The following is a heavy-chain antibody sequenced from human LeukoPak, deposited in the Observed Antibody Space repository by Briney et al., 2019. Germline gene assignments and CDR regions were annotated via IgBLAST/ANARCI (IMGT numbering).Heavy chain of an antibody. CDR1: GSTFVDYG. J-gene: IGHJ6*02. V-gene: IGHV3-30*18. Sequence: PGGSLRLSCATSGSTFVDYGLSWVRQAPGKGLEWVAVISYDGSNKYYADSVKGRFTISRDNSKNTLYLQMNSLRAEDTAVYYCAKCRGGNYYYGMDVWGQGTTVTVSS. CDR3: AKCRGGNYYYGMDV. CDR2: ISYDGSNK. D-gene: IGHD3-10*01.